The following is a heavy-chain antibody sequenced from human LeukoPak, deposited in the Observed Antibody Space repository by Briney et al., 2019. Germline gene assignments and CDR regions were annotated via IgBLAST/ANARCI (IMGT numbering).Heavy chain of an antibody. Sequence: PGGSLRLSYAASGFTFGSYGMHWVRQAPGKGLEWVAYIQYDGSNEQYADSVKGRFSISRDSSKNILYPQMNSLRAEDTAVYYCAKDRCSNGIGCYYYYMDVWGKGTTVTISS. CDR1: GFTFGSYG. J-gene: IGHJ6*03. V-gene: IGHV3-30*02. CDR2: IQYDGSNE. CDR3: AKDRCSNGIGCYYYYMDV. D-gene: IGHD2-8*01.